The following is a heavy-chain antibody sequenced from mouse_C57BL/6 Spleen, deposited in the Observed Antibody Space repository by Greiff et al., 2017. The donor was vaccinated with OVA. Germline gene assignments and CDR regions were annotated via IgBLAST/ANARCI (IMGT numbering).Heavy chain of an antibody. J-gene: IGHJ3*01. Sequence: EVQLQESGAELVRPGASVKLSCTASGFNIKDDYMHWVKQRPEQGLEWIGWIDPENGDTEYASKFQGKATITADTSSNTAYLQLSSLTSEDTAVYYCTHWDAGSFAYWGQGTLVTVSA. V-gene: IGHV14-4*01. CDR1: GFNIKDDY. CDR2: IDPENGDT. CDR3: THWDAGSFAY. D-gene: IGHD4-1*01.